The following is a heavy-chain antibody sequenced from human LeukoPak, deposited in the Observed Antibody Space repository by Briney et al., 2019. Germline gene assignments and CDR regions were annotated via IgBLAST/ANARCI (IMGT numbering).Heavy chain of an antibody. CDR1: GFTFSSYW. Sequence: PGGSLRLSCAASGFTFSSYWMHWVRQAPGKGLVWVSRINSDGSSTSYADSVKGRFTISRDNAKNTLYLQMNSLRAEDTAVYYCARVYDFWSGYPQSYYYYGMDVWGQGTTVTVSS. CDR3: ARVYDFWSGYPQSYYYYGMDV. J-gene: IGHJ6*02. CDR2: INSDGSST. V-gene: IGHV3-74*01. D-gene: IGHD3-3*01.